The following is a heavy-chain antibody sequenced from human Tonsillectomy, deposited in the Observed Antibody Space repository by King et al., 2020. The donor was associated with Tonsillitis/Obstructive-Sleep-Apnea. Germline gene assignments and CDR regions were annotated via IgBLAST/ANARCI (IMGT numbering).Heavy chain of an antibody. CDR2: ISYDGSNK. Sequence: VQLVESGGGVVQPGRSLRLPCAASAFTFSSYAMHWVRQAPGKGLEWVAVISYDGSNKNYADSVKGRFTISRDNSKNTLYLQMNSLRPEDTAVYYCARGWESTGWYGDYFDYWGQGTLVTVSS. CDR3: ARGWESTGWYGDYFDY. J-gene: IGHJ4*02. CDR1: AFTFSSYA. D-gene: IGHD6-19*01. V-gene: IGHV3-30*04.